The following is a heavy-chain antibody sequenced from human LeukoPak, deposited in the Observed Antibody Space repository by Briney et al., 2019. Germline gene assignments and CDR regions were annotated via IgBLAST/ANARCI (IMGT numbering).Heavy chain of an antibody. V-gene: IGHV3-21*06. Sequence: GGSLRLSCAASGFTASSNYMSWVRQAPGKGLEWVSSISTSSSYIYYADSVKGRFIISRDNAKNSLYLQMNSLRAEDTAVYYCARDPPILTGPYYYYMDVWGKGTTVTISS. D-gene: IGHD3-9*01. CDR2: ISTSSSYI. CDR1: GFTASSNY. CDR3: ARDPPILTGPYYYYMDV. J-gene: IGHJ6*03.